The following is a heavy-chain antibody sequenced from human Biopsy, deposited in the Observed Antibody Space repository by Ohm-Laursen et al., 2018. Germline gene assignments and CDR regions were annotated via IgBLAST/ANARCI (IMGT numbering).Heavy chain of an antibody. D-gene: IGHD1-26*01. V-gene: IGHV2-5*01. CDR2: IYWNDDK. Sequence: TQTLTLTCTFSGFSLSPSGVGVAWIRQPPGKALEWHSLIYWNDDKRYSPSLSYRPTITKDNSKNQVVLTMTDVDPVDTATYYCAHSSGSSYRVYSFDHWGQGTLVTVSS. CDR1: GFSLSPSGVG. J-gene: IGHJ4*02. CDR3: AHSSGSSYRVYSFDH.